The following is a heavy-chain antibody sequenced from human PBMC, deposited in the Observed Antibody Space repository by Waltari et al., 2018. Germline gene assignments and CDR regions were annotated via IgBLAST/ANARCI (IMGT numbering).Heavy chain of an antibody. D-gene: IGHD3-22*01. CDR1: GASITADY. Sequence: QVQLQESGPGLVKPSETLSLTCSVSGASITADYWSWLRQPPGKRFEWIGYIYHTGSTNYSPALKGRITMSIDVSENQFSLSLTAVTAADTAVYFCARDRSGGYPSYNFDVWGQGTTVTVSS. CDR3: ARDRSGGYPSYNFDV. V-gene: IGHV4-59*01. J-gene: IGHJ6*02. CDR2: IYHTGST.